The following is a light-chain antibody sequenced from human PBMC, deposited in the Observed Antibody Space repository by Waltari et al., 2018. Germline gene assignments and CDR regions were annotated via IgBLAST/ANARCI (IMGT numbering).Light chain of an antibody. Sequence: HSALTQPASVSGSPGQSITISCTGTRSDVGGYYFVSWYRQHPGKAPKVIIFDVTQRPSGISDRFSGSKAGNTASLTISGLQADDEADYYCASYTADSTYVFGSGTTVTV. CDR1: RSDVGGYYF. CDR2: DVT. V-gene: IGLV2-14*03. J-gene: IGLJ1*01. CDR3: ASYTADSTYV.